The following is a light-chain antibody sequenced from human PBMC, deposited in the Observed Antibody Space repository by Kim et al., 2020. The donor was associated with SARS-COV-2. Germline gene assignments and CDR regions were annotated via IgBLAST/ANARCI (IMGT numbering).Light chain of an antibody. CDR2: GAS. V-gene: IGKV1-9*01. J-gene: IGKJ2*01. Sequence: LAASVGDRVTITCRASQAISDYLAWYQQESGKAPKLLIFGASILQRGVPSRFSGSRSGTEFTLTINSLQPEDFATYYCQQLNSYPLFGQGTKLEI. CDR3: QQLNSYPL. CDR1: QAISDY.